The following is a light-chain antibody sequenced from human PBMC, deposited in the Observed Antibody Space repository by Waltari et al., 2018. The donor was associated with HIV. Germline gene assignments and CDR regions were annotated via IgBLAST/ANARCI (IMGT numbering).Light chain of an antibody. V-gene: IGKV1-17*01. CDR1: QGIRNA. CDR2: AAS. Sequence: DIQMTQSPSSLSASVGDRVTITCRASQGIRNALGWYRQKPGEAPKRLIYAASTLQNGVSSRFSGSGSGTEFTLTITSLQPEDVATYYCLQHYDYPRTFGQGTKLEIK. CDR3: LQHYDYPRT. J-gene: IGKJ2*01.